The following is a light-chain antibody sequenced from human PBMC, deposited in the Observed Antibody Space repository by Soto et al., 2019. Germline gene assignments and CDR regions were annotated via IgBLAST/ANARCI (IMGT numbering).Light chain of an antibody. J-gene: IGKJ1*01. CDR2: DSS. CDR3: QQYGNLLWT. CDR1: QDINNY. Sequence: DIQMTQSPSSLSASVGDRVTITCQASQDINNYLNWYQQKPGKAPKLLIYDSSSFETGVPSRFSGGGSGTDFTFTIHRLQPEDIATYYCQQYGNLLWTFGQGTKVEI. V-gene: IGKV1-33*01.